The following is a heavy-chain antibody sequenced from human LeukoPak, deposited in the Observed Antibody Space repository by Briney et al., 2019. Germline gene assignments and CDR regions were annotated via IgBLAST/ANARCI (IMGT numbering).Heavy chain of an antibody. CDR3: ARVIAARLGFGYNWFDP. CDR2: ISAYNGNT. V-gene: IGHV1-18*01. Sequence: ASVKVSCKASGYTFTSYGISWVRQAPGQGLEWMGWISAYNGNTNYAQKLQGRVTMTTDTSTSTAYMELRSLRSDDTAVYYCARVIAARLGFGYNWFDPWGRGTLVTVSS. D-gene: IGHD6-6*01. CDR1: GYTFTSYG. J-gene: IGHJ5*02.